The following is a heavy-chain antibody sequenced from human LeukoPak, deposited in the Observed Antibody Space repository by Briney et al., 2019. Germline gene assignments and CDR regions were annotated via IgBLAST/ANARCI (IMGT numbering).Heavy chain of an antibody. D-gene: IGHD4-17*01. V-gene: IGHV3-66*02. J-gene: IGHJ5*02. Sequence: GGSLRLSCAASGFTFSDYWMNWVRQAPGKGLEWVSLIRDGGETFYADSVKGRFTISRDNSKNTMYLQMNRLRVEDTAVYLCARDRAVTQDWVEFDPWGQGTLVTVSS. CDR2: IRDGGET. CDR1: GFTFSDYW. CDR3: ARDRAVTQDWVEFDP.